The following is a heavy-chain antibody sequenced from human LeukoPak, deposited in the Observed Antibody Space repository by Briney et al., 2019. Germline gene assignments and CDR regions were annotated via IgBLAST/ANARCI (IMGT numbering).Heavy chain of an antibody. J-gene: IGHJ5*02. V-gene: IGHV3-48*03. CDR2: ISTTGSTI. CDR1: GFTFSSYE. CDR3: ARFDILLTSAAKGGVYSWFDP. D-gene: IGHD2-2*01. Sequence: GGSLRLSCAASGFTFSSYEMNWVRQAPGKGLEWISYISTTGSTILYADSVKGRFTISRDNAKNSLYLEMHSLRAEDTAIYYCARFDILLTSAAKGGVYSWFDPWGQGTLVTVSS.